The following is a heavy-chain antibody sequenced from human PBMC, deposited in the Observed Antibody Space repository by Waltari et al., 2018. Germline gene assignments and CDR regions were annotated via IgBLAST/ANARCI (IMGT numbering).Heavy chain of an antibody. CDR3: VRDQWFAFDI. CDR1: GFTLSNYW. Sequence: EVQLVESGGGLVQPGGSLRLSCAASGFTLSNYWMSWVRQAPGKGLEWVANRITDGREEYYVDSVRGRFTISRDNAKNSLYLQMNSLRPEDTAVYYCVRDQWFAFDIWGQGTMVTVSS. J-gene: IGHJ3*02. CDR2: RITDGREE. V-gene: IGHV3-7*01. D-gene: IGHD3-22*01.